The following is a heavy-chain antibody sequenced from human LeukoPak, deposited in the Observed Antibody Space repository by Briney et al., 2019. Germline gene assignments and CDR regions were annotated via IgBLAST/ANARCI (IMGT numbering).Heavy chain of an antibody. CDR2: ISGSGAII. CDR1: GLSGLAFSNYA. D-gene: IGHD3-10*01. Sequence: GGSLRLSCGVSGLSGLAFSNYAMSWVRQAPGKGLEWASFISGSGAIIEYADSVKGRFTISRDNAKYTLFLQMNSLRAEDTAVYYCAKDISSDIVRGNFDYWGQGTLVTVSS. CDR3: AKDISSDIVRGNFDY. J-gene: IGHJ4*02. V-gene: IGHV3-23*01.